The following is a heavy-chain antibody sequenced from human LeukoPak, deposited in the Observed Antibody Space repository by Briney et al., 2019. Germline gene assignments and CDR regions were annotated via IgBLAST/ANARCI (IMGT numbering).Heavy chain of an antibody. J-gene: IGHJ6*03. CDR2: ISSSGSTK. CDR3: ARVSYDSSAPCYYYYMDV. Sequence: QAGGSLRLSCEASGFIFSSYEMNWVRQAPGKGLEWVSYISSSGSTKYYADSVKGRFTISRDNAKNSLYLQMNSLRAEDTAVYYCARVSYDSSAPCYYYYMDVWGKGTTVTISS. CDR1: GFIFSSYE. D-gene: IGHD3-22*01. V-gene: IGHV3-48*03.